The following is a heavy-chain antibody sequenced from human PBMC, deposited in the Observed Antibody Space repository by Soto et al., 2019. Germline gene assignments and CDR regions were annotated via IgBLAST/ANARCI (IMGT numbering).Heavy chain of an antibody. CDR3: ARSSGGNFGRIIEGTNWFAP. D-gene: IGHD1-26*01. CDR1: RYTFTSYY. V-gene: IGHV1-46*01. J-gene: IGHJ5*02. CDR2: INPHGGST. Sequence: ASVKVSCKAPRYTFTSYYINCVRRAPGQVLEWMGVINPHGGSTAYAQKFKGRVTLTRDTSASTVYMEVSSLTSEDTAMYYCARSSGGNFGRIIEGTNWFAPWGQGTLVTVSS.